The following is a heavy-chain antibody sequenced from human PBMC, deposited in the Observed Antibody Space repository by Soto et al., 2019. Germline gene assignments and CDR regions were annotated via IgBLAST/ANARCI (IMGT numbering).Heavy chain of an antibody. D-gene: IGHD1-7*01. V-gene: IGHV1-69*01. Sequence: QVQLVQSGAEVKELGSSVKGSCKTSRGTFTTSSFVWIRQGPGQGLEWMGGIMPIFSKTHLAPKFQGRVTCTADEYTRTVYMELSGLRSEDTAVYYCAPDVVRSIGGGNSWGQGPLVTVSS. CDR2: IMPIFSKT. J-gene: IGHJ4*02. CDR1: RGTFTTSS. CDR3: APDVVRSIGGGNS.